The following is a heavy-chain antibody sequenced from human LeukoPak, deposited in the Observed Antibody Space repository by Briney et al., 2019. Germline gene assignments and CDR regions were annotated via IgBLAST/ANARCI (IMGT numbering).Heavy chain of an antibody. J-gene: IGHJ5*02. CDR2: IYYSGST. CDR3: ARDNPYYYDSSGRGGWFDP. V-gene: IGHV4-59*01. Sequence: SETLSLTCTVSGGSISSYYWSWIRQPPGKGLGWIGYIYYSGSTNYNPSLKSRVTISVDTSKNQFSLKLSSVTAADTAVYYCARDNPYYYDSSGRGGWFDPWGQGTLVTVSS. D-gene: IGHD3-22*01. CDR1: GGSISSYY.